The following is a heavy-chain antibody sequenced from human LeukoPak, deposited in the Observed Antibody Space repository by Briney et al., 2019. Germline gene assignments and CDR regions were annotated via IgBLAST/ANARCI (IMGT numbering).Heavy chain of an antibody. CDR1: GGSISGYY. Sequence: PSETLSLTCSVSGGSISGYYWTWIRQPAGKGLEWFGRVYTSGSTHYNPSLKTRLTMSVDTSENQFSLKLSSVTAADTAVYYCARLITGTTTAFDIWGQGTMVTVSS. CDR3: ARLITGTTTAFDI. CDR2: VYTSGST. D-gene: IGHD1-7*01. V-gene: IGHV4-4*07. J-gene: IGHJ3*02.